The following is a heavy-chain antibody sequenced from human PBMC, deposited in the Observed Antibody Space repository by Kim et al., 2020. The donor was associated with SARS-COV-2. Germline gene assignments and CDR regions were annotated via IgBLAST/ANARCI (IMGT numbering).Heavy chain of an antibody. V-gene: IGHV3-23*01. D-gene: IGHD1-20*01. CDR2: ISGSGGST. J-gene: IGHJ6*02. Sequence: GGSLRLSCAASGFTFSSYAMSWVRQAPGKGLEWVSAISGSGGSTYYADSVKGRFTISRDNSKNTLYLQMNSLRAEDTAVYYCAKSIGYNWNDVDYYYGMDVWGQGTTVTVSS. CDR3: AKSIGYNWNDVDYYYGMDV. CDR1: GFTFSSYA.